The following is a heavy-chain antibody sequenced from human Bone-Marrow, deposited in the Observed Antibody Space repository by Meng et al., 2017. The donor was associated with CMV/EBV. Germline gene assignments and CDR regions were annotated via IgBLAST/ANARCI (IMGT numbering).Heavy chain of an antibody. V-gene: IGHV1-69*05. CDR1: GGTISRYA. J-gene: IGHJ4*02. CDR3: ARQRGGGDCYNY. D-gene: IGHD2-21*01. Sequence: AAGGTISRYAISWERQAPGQGLEWMGVIIPIFGTEDYAQKFKGRVTITTDESTSTAYMELSSMSSEDTAVYYCARQRGGGDCYNYWGQGTLVTVSS. CDR2: IIPIFGTE.